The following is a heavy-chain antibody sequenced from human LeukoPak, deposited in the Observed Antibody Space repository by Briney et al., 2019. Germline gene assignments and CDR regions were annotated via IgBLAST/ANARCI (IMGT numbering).Heavy chain of an antibody. CDR2: ISGRSGSI. D-gene: IGHD3-10*01. CDR3: AKDDYLDYYGSGSYHIDY. CDR1: GFPFDNYA. J-gene: IGHJ4*02. Sequence: GRSLRLSCAVSGFPFDNYAMHWVRQVPGKGLEWVSAISGRSGSIDYADSVRGRFTISRDNVKNSLYLQMSSLRTEDTALYYCAKDDYLDYYGSGSYHIDYWGLGTLVTVSS. V-gene: IGHV3-9*01.